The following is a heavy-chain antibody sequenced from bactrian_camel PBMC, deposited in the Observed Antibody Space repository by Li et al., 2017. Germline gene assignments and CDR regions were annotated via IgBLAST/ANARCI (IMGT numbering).Heavy chain of an antibody. J-gene: IGHJ6*01. CDR1: GYRYANYC. D-gene: IGHD7*01. Sequence: HVQLVESGGGSVQPGGSLRLSCAASGYRYANYCMGWYRQAPGKDLKDREGVAAADLGGGRENYADSVKGRFAVSQDSAGNTVTVYLQMNNLKPEDTAIYYCAADWAPGRSGFSCPDHPQEFGYFGKGTQVTVS. CDR2: ADLGGGRE. V-gene: IGHV3S1*01. CDR3: AADWAPGRSGFSCPDHPQEFGY.